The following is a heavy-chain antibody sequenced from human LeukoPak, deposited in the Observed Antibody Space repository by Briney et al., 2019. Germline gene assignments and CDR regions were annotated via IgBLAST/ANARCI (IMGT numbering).Heavy chain of an antibody. V-gene: IGHV3-21*01. J-gene: IGHJ4*02. D-gene: IGHD5-18*01. CDR3: ARGGPRDGYDY. CDR1: GFTFSGYS. CDR2: ISSSSSYI. Sequence: GGSLRLSCAASGFTFSGYSMNWVRQAPGKGLEWVSSISSSSSYIYYADSVKGRFTISRDNAKNSLYLQMNSLRAEDTAVYYCARGGPRDGYDYWGQGILVTVSS.